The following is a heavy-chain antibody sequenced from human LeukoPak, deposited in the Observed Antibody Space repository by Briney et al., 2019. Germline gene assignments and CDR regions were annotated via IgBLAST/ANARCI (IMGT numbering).Heavy chain of an antibody. CDR1: GFTVSNNY. D-gene: IGHD6-6*01. Sequence: GGSLRLSCAASGFTVSNNYMRWVRQAPGKGLEWVSLIYSGGATFYADAVRGRFTISRDGSKNTLYLQMNSLRAEDTAVYYCARDPPAVAANTYGWGQGTLVTVSS. V-gene: IGHV3-66*01. CDR2: IYSGGAT. J-gene: IGHJ4*02. CDR3: ARDPPAVAANTYG.